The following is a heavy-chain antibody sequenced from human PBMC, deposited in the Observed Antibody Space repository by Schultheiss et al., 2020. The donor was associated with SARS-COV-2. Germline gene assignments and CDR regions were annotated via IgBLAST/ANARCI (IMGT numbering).Heavy chain of an antibody. V-gene: IGHV4-61*08. D-gene: IGHD3-22*01. CDR2: IYYSGST. Sequence: LSLTCAVSGGSISSGGYSWSWIRQPPGKGLEWIGYIYYSGSTNYNPSLKSRVTISVDTSKNQFSLKLSSVTAADTAVYYCARDHKNYYDSSGYSGSWFDPWGQGTLVTVSS. CDR1: GGSISSGGYS. J-gene: IGHJ5*02. CDR3: ARDHKNYYDSSGYSGSWFDP.